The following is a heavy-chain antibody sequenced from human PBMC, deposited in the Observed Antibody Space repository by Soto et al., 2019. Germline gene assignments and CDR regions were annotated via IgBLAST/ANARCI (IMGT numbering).Heavy chain of an antibody. J-gene: IGHJ4*02. CDR1: GESFSGYG. CDR3: ARGLITGSHYSGGWYYFDS. D-gene: IGHD6-19*01. V-gene: IGHV4-34*01. Sequence: SETLSLTCAVYGESFSGYGWTWIRQTPGKGLQWIGQINHSGSAYYNPSLKSRVTISVHTSNSQFSLELSSVTAADTAVYYCARGLITGSHYSGGWYYFDSWGQGTQVTVSS. CDR2: INHSGSA.